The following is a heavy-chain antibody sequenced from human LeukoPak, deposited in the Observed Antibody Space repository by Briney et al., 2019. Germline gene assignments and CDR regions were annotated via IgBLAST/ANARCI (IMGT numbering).Heavy chain of an antibody. CDR2: INHSGST. Sequence: PSETLSLTCAVYGGSFSGYYWSWIRQPPGKGLEWIGEINHSGSTNYNPSLKSRVTISVDTSKNQFSLKLSSVTAADTAVYYCARATLEEFDYWGQGTLVAVSS. CDR3: ARATLEEFDY. CDR1: GGSFSGYY. J-gene: IGHJ4*02. V-gene: IGHV4-34*01. D-gene: IGHD4-11*01.